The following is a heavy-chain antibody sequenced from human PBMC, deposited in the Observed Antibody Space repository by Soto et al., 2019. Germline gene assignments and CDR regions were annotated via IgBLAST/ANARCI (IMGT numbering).Heavy chain of an antibody. V-gene: IGHV3-33*01. CDR1: GFTFSSYG. D-gene: IGHD6-19*01. CDR3: ARDRSGSGWYDNFAY. CDR2: IWYDGSNE. Sequence: QVQLVESGGGVVQPGGSLRLSCAASGFTFSSYGMHWVRQAPGKGLEWVAVIWYDGSNENYAASVRGRFTISRDNSKNTLYLQRNSLRAGDTALYYCARDRSGSGWYDNFAYWAPGTLVTVSS. J-gene: IGHJ4*02.